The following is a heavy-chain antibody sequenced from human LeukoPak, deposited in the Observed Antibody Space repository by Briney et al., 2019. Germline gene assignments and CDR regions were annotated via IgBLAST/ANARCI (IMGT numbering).Heavy chain of an antibody. CDR2: INPSSGGT. V-gene: IGHV1-2*06. Sequence: ASVKVSCKASGYTFTGYYMHWVRQAPGQGLEWMGRINPSSGGTNYAQKFQGRVTMTRDTSISTAYMELSRLRSDDTAVYYCARDLILNIRVEGYYYGMDVWGQGTTVTVSS. D-gene: IGHD3-3*01. CDR1: GYTFTGYY. J-gene: IGHJ6*02. CDR3: ARDLILNIRVEGYYYGMDV.